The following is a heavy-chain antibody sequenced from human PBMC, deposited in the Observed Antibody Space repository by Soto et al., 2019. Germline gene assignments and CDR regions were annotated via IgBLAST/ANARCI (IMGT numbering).Heavy chain of an antibody. V-gene: IGHV5-10-1*01. D-gene: IGHD3-10*01. Sequence: PGESLKISCKGSGYSFTSYWISWVRQMPGKGLEWMGRIDPSDSYTNYSPSFQGHVTISADKSISTAYLQWSSLKASDTAMYYCARPLPRTFSSSGSYYNSPYYYGMDVWGQGTTVTVSS. CDR2: IDPSDSYT. J-gene: IGHJ6*02. CDR3: ARPLPRTFSSSGSYYNSPYYYGMDV. CDR1: GYSFTSYW.